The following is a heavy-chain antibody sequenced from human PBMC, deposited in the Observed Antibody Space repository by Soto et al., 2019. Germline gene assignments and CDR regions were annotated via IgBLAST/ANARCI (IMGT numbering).Heavy chain of an antibody. V-gene: IGHV4-4*07. CDR2: VHSTGST. Sequence: QVELQESGPRLVRPSETLYLTCTVSGGSMSGYHWSWVRQPAGKGLEWIGRVHSTGSTDYNPSVESRITVSLDTSKKQFSLKLRSVTAADTALYFCARDSVSLTHFEYWGQGILVTVSS. CDR1: GGSMSGYH. J-gene: IGHJ4*02. D-gene: IGHD3-10*01. CDR3: ARDSVSLTHFEY.